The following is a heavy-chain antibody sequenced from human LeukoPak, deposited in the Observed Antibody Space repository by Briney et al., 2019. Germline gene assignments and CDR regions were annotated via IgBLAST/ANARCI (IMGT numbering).Heavy chain of an antibody. CDR2: ISGSGGST. D-gene: IGHD3-22*01. V-gene: IGHV3-23*01. Sequence: QSGGSLRLSCAASGFTFSSYAMSWVRQAPGKGLEWVSAISGSGGSTYYADSVKGRFTISRDNSKNTLYLQMNSLRAEDTAVYYCAKAKMIVVARGYMDVWGKGTTVTVSS. J-gene: IGHJ6*03. CDR1: GFTFSSYA. CDR3: AKAKMIVVARGYMDV.